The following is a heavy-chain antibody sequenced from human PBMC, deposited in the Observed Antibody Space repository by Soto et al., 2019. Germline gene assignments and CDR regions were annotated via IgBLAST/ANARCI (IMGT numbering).Heavy chain of an antibody. V-gene: IGHV1-69*04. CDR3: ARDYGDYVFAFDY. J-gene: IGHJ4*02. CDR1: GGTFSSYT. D-gene: IGHD4-17*01. CDR2: IIPILGIA. Sequence: SVKVSCKASGGTFSSYTISWVRQAPGQGLEWMGRIIPILGIANYAQKFQGRVTITADKSTSTAYMELSSLRSEDTAVYYCARDYGDYVFAFDYWGQGTLVTVSS.